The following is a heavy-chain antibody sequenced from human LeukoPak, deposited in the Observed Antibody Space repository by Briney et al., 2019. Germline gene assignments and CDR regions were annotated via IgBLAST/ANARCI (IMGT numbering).Heavy chain of an antibody. CDR2: ISGTGGST. CDR1: GFSFNNFG. Sequence: PGGSLRLSCVASGFSFNNFGMTWVRQAPGRGLEWVSSISGTGGSTHYADSVKGRFTISRDNSKNTLYLQMNSLRAGDTAVYYCAKSSYYDSSGFYREYYFDYWGQETLVPVSS. D-gene: IGHD3-22*01. J-gene: IGHJ4*02. CDR3: AKSSYYDSSGFYREYYFDY. V-gene: IGHV3-23*01.